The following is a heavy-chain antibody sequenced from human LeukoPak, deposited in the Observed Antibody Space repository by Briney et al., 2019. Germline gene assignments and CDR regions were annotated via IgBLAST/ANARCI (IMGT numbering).Heavy chain of an antibody. V-gene: IGHV1-69*05. CDR1: GGTFSSYA. D-gene: IGHD5-12*01. CDR3: AVNIVATLFENY. CDR2: IIPIFGTA. J-gene: IGHJ4*02. Sequence: ASVKVSCKASGGTFSSYAISWVRQAPGQGLEWMGGIIPIFGTANYAQKLQGRVTMTTDTSTSTAYMELRSLRSDDTAVYYCAVNIVATLFENYWGQGTLVTVSS.